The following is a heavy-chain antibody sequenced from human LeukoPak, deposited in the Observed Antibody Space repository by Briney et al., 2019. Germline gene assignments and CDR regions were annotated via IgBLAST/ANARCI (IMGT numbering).Heavy chain of an antibody. CDR3: ARHRFRIVGTRGYFDY. Sequence: PSETLSLTCTVSGGSISSSSYYWGWIRQPPGKGLEWIGSIYYSGSTYYNPSLKSRVTISVDTSKNQFSLKLSSVTAADTAVYYCARHRFRIVGTRGYFDYWGQGTLVTVSS. V-gene: IGHV4-39*01. J-gene: IGHJ4*02. CDR1: GGSISSSSYY. CDR2: IYYSGST. D-gene: IGHD1-26*01.